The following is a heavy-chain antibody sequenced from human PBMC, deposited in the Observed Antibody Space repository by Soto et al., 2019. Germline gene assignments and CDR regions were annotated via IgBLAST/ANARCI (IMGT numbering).Heavy chain of an antibody. CDR1: VFTFRIFT. D-gene: IGHD6-13*01. Sequence: GGSLRVACVASVFTFRIFTMNWVRQAPGKGLEWVSTISSNSAYIYYTDALRGRFTISRDNAKNSLHLQMNSLRAEDTAVYYCTRDASRDSSARGWFDPWGPGTMVTVSS. CDR2: ISSNSAYI. CDR3: TRDASRDSSARGWFDP. J-gene: IGHJ5*02. V-gene: IGHV3-21*01.